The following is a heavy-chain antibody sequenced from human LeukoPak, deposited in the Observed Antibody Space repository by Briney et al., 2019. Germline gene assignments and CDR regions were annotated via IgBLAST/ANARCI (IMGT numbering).Heavy chain of an antibody. CDR1: GFTFTNHG. CDR2: ISGSGGST. Sequence: GGSLRLSCAASGFTFTNHGMSWVRQAPGKGLEWVSAISGSGGSTYYADSVKGRFTISRDNSKNTLYLQMNSLRAEDTAVYYCAKAPATYDFWSPYYMDVWGKGTTVTVSS. D-gene: IGHD3-3*01. CDR3: AKAPATYDFWSPYYMDV. J-gene: IGHJ6*03. V-gene: IGHV3-23*01.